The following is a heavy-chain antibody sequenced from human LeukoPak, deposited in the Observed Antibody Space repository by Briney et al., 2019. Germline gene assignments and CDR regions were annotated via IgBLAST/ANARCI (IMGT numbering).Heavy chain of an antibody. Sequence: SETLSLTCTVSGVSISSYYWSWLRQPPEKGLEWIGYIYYSGSTNYNPSLKSRVTISVDTSKNQFSLKMSSVTAADTAVYYCARRRSSSSGDFDYWGQGTLVTVSS. D-gene: IGHD6-6*01. CDR2: IYYSGST. CDR1: GVSISSYY. V-gene: IGHV4-59*08. J-gene: IGHJ4*02. CDR3: ARRRSSSSGDFDY.